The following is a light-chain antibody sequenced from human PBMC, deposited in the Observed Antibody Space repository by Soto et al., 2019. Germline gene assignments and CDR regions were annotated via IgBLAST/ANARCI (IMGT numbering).Light chain of an antibody. V-gene: IGKV3-20*01. CDR1: QSVSNNY. J-gene: IGKJ1*01. CDR3: QQYISSPLT. Sequence: IVLTQSPGTLSLSPGERATLSCRASQSVSNNYLAWYQQKPGQAPRLVIYGASNRATGIPDRFSASGFGTDFTLTISTLEPEDFAVYYCQQYISSPLTFGQGTKVDIK. CDR2: GAS.